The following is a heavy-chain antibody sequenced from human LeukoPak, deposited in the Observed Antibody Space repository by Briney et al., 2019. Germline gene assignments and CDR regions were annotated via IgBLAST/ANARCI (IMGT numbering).Heavy chain of an antibody. D-gene: IGHD1-7*01. Sequence: GGSLRLSCAASGFTFSNYWMSWVRQAPGKGLEWVANIKEDGSDKNYVDSVRGRFTVSRDNAKNALYLQMNSLRAEDTAVYYCGREIPGGTTSLDCWGQGTVVTVSS. CDR1: GFTFSNYW. J-gene: IGHJ4*02. CDR3: GREIPGGTTSLDC. CDR2: IKEDGSDK. V-gene: IGHV3-7*04.